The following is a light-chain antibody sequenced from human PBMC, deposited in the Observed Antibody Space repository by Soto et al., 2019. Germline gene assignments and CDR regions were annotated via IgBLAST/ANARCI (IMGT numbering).Light chain of an antibody. Sequence: DIQMTQSPSTLSASVGYRVTITCRAGQIIGSWLAWYRQKPGKAPKLLMYAASTLQSGVPSRFSGSGSGTDFTLTNGGLQSEDFATYFCHSRALGQGTRLEIK. J-gene: IGKJ5*01. CDR2: AAS. CDR1: QIIGSW. CDR3: HSRA. V-gene: IGKV1-5*01.